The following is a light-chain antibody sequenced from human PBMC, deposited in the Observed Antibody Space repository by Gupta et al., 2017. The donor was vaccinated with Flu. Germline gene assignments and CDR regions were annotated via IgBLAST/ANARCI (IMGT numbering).Light chain of an antibody. CDR3: SSYAGNDNYWV. CDR2: QVT. J-gene: IGLJ3*02. V-gene: IGLV2-8*01. CDR1: SSCVGGYND. Sequence: GSSSCVGGYNDVSRYQHRPGKAPKSLIYQVTKRPSGVPDHFSGSKSGNTAGRAASGLQPEDEADYYCSSYAGNDNYWVFGGKSKLTV.